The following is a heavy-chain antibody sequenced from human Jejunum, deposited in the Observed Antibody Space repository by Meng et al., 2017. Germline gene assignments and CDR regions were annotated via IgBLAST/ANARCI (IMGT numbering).Heavy chain of an antibody. Sequence: QGQVVQSGAEVKKPGASVKVSCKASGYTFTDYHMHWVRQAPGHGLEWVGRINLNTGDADFAQKFQGRVAMTRDTSISTSYMELTGVTSDDSAVYFCTRVKITPEVVVSEKFDYWGQGTLVTVSS. CDR2: INLNTGDA. CDR1: GYTFTDYH. D-gene: IGHD2-21*01. J-gene: IGHJ4*02. CDR3: TRVKITPEVVVSEKFDY. V-gene: IGHV1-2*06.